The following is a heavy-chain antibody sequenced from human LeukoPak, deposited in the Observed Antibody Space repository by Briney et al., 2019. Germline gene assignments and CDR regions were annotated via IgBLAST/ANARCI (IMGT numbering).Heavy chain of an antibody. CDR3: ARQPEGTWFDP. Sequence: GESLKISCKGSGYSFTSNWISWVRQMPGEGLEWMGRIDPSDSYTNYSPSFQGHVTISADKSISTAYLQWSTLKASDTAMYYCARQPEGTWFDPWGQGTLVTVSS. CDR1: GYSFTSNW. D-gene: IGHD1-1*01. V-gene: IGHV5-10-1*01. CDR2: IDPSDSYT. J-gene: IGHJ5*02.